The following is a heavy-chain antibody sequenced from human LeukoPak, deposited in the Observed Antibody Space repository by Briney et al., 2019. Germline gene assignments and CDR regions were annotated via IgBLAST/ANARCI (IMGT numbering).Heavy chain of an antibody. Sequence: ASVKVSCKASGYTFTSYAMHWVRQAPGQRLEWMGWINAGNGNTKYSQKFQGRVTITRDTSASTAYMELSSLRSEDTAVYYCARPDDYGGYVWFDPWGQGTLVTVSS. D-gene: IGHD4-17*01. CDR1: GYTFTSYA. CDR2: INAGNGNT. CDR3: ARPDDYGGYVWFDP. V-gene: IGHV1-3*01. J-gene: IGHJ5*02.